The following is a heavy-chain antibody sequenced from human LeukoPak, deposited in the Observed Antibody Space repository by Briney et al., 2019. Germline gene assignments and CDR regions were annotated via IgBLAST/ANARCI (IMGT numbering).Heavy chain of an antibody. CDR2: INPSGGST. CDR3: ARDRQLWLQRFDY. Sequence: ASVKVSCKASGYTFTSYYTHWVRQAPGQGLEWMGIINPSGGSTSYAQKFQGRVTMARDTSTSTVYMELSSLRSEDTAVYYCARDRQLWLQRFDYWGQGTLVTVSS. D-gene: IGHD5-18*01. V-gene: IGHV1-46*01. CDR1: GYTFTSYY. J-gene: IGHJ4*02.